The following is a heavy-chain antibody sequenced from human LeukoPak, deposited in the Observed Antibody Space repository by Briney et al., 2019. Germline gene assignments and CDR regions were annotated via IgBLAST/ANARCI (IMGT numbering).Heavy chain of an antibody. V-gene: IGHV5-51*01. CDR3: ARQARSGPYYYYYYMDV. CDR1: GYSFTSYW. D-gene: IGHD3-10*01. J-gene: IGHJ6*03. Sequence: GESLKISCKGSGYSFTSYWIGWVRQMPGKGLEWMGIIYPGDSDTRYSPSFQGQVTISADKSISTAYLQRSSLKASDTAMYYCARQARSGPYYYYYYMDVWGKETTVTISS. CDR2: IYPGDSDT.